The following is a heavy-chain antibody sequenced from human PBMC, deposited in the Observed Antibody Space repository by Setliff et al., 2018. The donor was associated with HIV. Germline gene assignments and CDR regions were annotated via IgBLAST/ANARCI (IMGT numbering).Heavy chain of an antibody. CDR1: GFTFSNYA. D-gene: IGHD6-13*01. CDR2: ILSTGERT. V-gene: IGHV3-23*01. Sequence: LRLSCAASGFTFSNYAMSWVRQAPGEGLEWVSAILSTGERTFYADSVKGRFTISRDNSKNTLYLQMNSLRADDTAVYYCAKDSSSWYEFYFDCWGQGTLVTVSS. CDR3: AKDSSSWYEFYFDC. J-gene: IGHJ4*02.